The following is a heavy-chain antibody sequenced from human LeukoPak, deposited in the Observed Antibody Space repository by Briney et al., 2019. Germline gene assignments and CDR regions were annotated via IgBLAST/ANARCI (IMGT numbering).Heavy chain of an antibody. CDR1: GGSISSSSYY. D-gene: IGHD4-11*01. CDR2: INHSGST. J-gene: IGHJ4*02. V-gene: IGHV4-39*07. CDR3: ARGIYRPDY. Sequence: PSETLSLTCTVSGGSISSSSYYWGWIRQPPGKGLEWIGEINHSGSTNYNPSLKSRVTISVDTSKNQFSLKLSSVTAADTAVYYCARGIYRPDYWGQGTLVTVSS.